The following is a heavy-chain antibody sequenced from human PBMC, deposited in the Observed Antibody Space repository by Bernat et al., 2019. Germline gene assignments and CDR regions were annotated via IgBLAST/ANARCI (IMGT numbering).Heavy chain of an antibody. CDR2: IYYSGST. J-gene: IGHJ4*02. CDR1: GGSISSYY. D-gene: IGHD5-18*01. Sequence: QVQLQESGPGLVKPSETLSLTCTVSGGSISSYYWSWIRQPPGKGLEWIGYIYYSGSTYYNPSLKSRVTISVDTSKNQFSLKLSSVTAADTAVYYCARVRYSYGYADYWGQGTLVTVSS. V-gene: IGHV4-59*08. CDR3: ARVRYSYGYADY.